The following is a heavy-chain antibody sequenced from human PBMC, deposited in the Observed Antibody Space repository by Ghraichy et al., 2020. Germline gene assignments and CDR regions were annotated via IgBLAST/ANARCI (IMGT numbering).Heavy chain of an antibody. CDR1: GCSISSSTYY. Sequence: ESLSLTCTVSGCSISSSTYYWGWIRQPPGKGLEWIGSIYYSGNTYYNPSLKSRVTISVDTSKNQFSLKLSSVTAADTAVYYCARTRSGELLEFEYWGQGTLVPVSS. D-gene: IGHD3-10*01. CDR2: IYYSGNT. J-gene: IGHJ4*02. CDR3: ARTRSGELLEFEY. V-gene: IGHV4-39*01.